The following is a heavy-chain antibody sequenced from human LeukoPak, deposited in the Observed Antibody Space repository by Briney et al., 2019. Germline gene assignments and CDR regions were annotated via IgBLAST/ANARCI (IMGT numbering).Heavy chain of an antibody. J-gene: IGHJ4*02. V-gene: IGHV4-39*01. CDR2: IYSSVT. CDR1: GDSISSSSYY. D-gene: IGHD3-16*01. Sequence: KPSETPSLTCTVSGDSISSSSYYWGWIRQPPGKGLEWIASIYSSVTYYNPSLKSRVTISVDTSKNQFSLNLSSVTPADTAVYYCASRPFLWGFAYWGQGTLVTVSS. CDR3: ASRPFLWGFAY.